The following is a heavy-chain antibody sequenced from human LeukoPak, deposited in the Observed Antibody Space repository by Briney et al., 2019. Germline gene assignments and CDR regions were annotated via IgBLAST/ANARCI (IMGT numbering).Heavy chain of an antibody. CDR1: GFTFSTYA. J-gene: IGHJ4*02. Sequence: GGSLRLSCAASGFTFSTYAMSWVRQAPGKGLEWVSAISGSGGSTYYADSVKGRFTISRDNSKNTLYLQMNSLRAEDTAVYYCAKDHSSPKGFEDYWGQGTLVTVSS. D-gene: IGHD6-13*01. V-gene: IGHV3-23*01. CDR3: AKDHSSPKGFEDY. CDR2: ISGSGGST.